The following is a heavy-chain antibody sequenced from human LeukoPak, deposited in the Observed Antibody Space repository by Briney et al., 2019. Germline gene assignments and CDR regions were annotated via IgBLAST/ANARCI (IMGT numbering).Heavy chain of an antibody. J-gene: IGHJ4*02. CDR3: ASLHTSWSKFDC. V-gene: IGHV3-48*04. CDR1: GFTFRKYS. CDR2: ISSSSSTI. D-gene: IGHD2-2*01. Sequence: GGSLRLSCAASGFTFRKYSMNWVRQAPGKGLEWVSYISSSSSTIYYADSVKGRFTISRDNAKNSLYLQMNSLRVEDTAVYYCASLHTSWSKFDCWGQGTLVTVSS.